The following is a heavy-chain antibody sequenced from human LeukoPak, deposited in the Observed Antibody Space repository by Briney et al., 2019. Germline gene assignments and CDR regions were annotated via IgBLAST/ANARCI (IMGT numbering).Heavy chain of an antibody. D-gene: IGHD3-10*01. J-gene: IGHJ4*02. CDR2: INPNSGGT. V-gene: IGHV1-2*02. Sequence: GASVKVSCKASGGTFSSYAISWVRQAPGQGLEWMGWINPNSGGTNYAQKFQGRVTMTRDTSISTAYMELSRLRSDDTAVYYCARDWGITMVRGTFDYWGQGTLVTVSS. CDR3: ARDWGITMVRGTFDY. CDR1: GGTFSSYA.